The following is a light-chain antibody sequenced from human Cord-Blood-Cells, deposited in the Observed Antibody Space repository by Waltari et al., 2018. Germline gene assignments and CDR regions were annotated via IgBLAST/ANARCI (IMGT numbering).Light chain of an antibody. CDR2: GAS. CDR3: QQYNNWPPYT. V-gene: IGKV3-15*01. J-gene: IGKJ2*01. Sequence: EIVMTQSPATLSVSPGERATHSCRASQSVSSNLAWYQQKPGQAPRLLIYGASTRATGIPARFSGSGSGTEFTLTISSLQSEDFAVYYCQQYNNWPPYTFGHGTKLEIK. CDR1: QSVSSN.